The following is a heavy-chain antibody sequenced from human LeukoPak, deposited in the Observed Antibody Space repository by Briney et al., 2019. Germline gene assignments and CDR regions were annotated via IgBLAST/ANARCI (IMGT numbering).Heavy chain of an antibody. CDR1: GYTFTNYY. V-gene: IGHV1-46*01. CDR3: ARGGRLVQYYFDY. Sequence: ASVKVSCTASGYTFTNYYMHWVRQAPGQGLEWMGIINPSGGSTSYAQQFQGRVTMTRDTSTSTVYMELSSLRSEDTAIYYCARGGRLVQYYFDYWGQGTLVTVSS. CDR2: INPSGGST. J-gene: IGHJ4*02. D-gene: IGHD2-21*01.